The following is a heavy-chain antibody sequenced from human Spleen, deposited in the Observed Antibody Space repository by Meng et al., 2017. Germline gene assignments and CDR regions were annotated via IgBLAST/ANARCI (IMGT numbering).Heavy chain of an antibody. D-gene: IGHD2-15*01. CDR2: IYSGGNT. Sequence: GGSLRLSCAASGFTFSSYAMSWVRQAPGKGLEWVSVIYSGGNTYYADSVKGRFTISRDNSENTLYLQMNSLRAEDTALYYCAKMLDVVVVVAATEYFQHWGQGTLVTVSS. CDR3: AKMLDVVVVVAATEYFQH. V-gene: IGHV3-23*03. J-gene: IGHJ1*01. CDR1: GFTFSSYA.